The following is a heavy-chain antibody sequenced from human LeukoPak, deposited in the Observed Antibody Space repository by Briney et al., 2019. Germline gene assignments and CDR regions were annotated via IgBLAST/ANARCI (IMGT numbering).Heavy chain of an antibody. CDR1: GFTFSSYE. CDR2: IKQDGSEK. Sequence: GGSLRLSCAASGFTFSSYEMNWVRQAPGKGLEWVANIKQDGSEKYYVDSVKGRFTISRGNAKNSLYLQMNSLRAEDTAVYYCARERQDYGGCAFDIWGQGTMVTVSS. D-gene: IGHD4-23*01. CDR3: ARERQDYGGCAFDI. V-gene: IGHV3-7*01. J-gene: IGHJ3*02.